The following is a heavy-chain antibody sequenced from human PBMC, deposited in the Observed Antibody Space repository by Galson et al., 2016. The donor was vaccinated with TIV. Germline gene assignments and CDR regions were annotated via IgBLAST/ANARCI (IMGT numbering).Heavy chain of an antibody. CDR1: GFTLSSYS. V-gene: IGHV1-18*01. Sequence: SCKASGFTLSSYSVNWVRQAPGQGLQWMGYISGYNGNRNSAQKFQGRLSVTADTSTNTAFLELRRLTSDDTAVYYCARIPTKTFDFWSGYDNQFHMDVWGKGTSVTVSS. CDR3: ARIPTKTFDFWSGYDNQFHMDV. D-gene: IGHD3-3*01. CDR2: ISGYNGNR. J-gene: IGHJ6*03.